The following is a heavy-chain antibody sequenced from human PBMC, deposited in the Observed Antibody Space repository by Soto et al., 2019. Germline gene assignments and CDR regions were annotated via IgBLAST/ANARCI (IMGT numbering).Heavy chain of an antibody. CDR1: GDSVSGNSAA. D-gene: IGHD1-26*01. J-gene: IGHJ4*02. Sequence: PSQTLSLPCAISGDSVSGNSAACNVIRQSPSRGLEWLGRTYYRSKWYTDYAVSVKSRITINPDTSKNQFSLQLNSVTPEDTAVYYCARASGGASSTVDYWGQGTLVTVSS. V-gene: IGHV6-1*01. CDR3: ARASGGASSTVDY. CDR2: TYYRSKWYT.